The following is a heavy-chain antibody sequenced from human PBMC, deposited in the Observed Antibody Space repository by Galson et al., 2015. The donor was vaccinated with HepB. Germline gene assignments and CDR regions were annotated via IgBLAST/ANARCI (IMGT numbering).Heavy chain of an antibody. Sequence: ETLSLTCSVSGGSVSSGTYYWSWVRQPPGKGLEWVGYIYYTGSTNYNPSLKSRVTISVHTSKNQFSLKLNSVTAADTAVYYCARDSPTRGFDYWGQGTLVTVSS. CDR3: ARDSPTRGFDY. CDR1: GGSVSSGTYY. V-gene: IGHV4-61*01. D-gene: IGHD4-11*01. J-gene: IGHJ4*02. CDR2: IYYTGST.